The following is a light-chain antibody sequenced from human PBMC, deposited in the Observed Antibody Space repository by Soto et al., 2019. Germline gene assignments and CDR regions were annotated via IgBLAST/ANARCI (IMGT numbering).Light chain of an antibody. Sequence: EAVLTQSPGTLSLSPGERATLSCRASQSVSSNYLAWYQQKPGRAPRLLFYGASNRPTGIPDRFSGSGSGTDFTLTISRLEPEDFAVYYCQQSDSSLYTFGQGTKLELK. CDR3: QQSDSSLYT. CDR1: QSVSSNY. V-gene: IGKV3-20*01. J-gene: IGKJ2*01. CDR2: GAS.